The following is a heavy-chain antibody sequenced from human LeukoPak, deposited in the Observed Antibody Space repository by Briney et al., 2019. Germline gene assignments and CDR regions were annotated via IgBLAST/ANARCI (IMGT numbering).Heavy chain of an antibody. CDR2: ISWNSGSI. CDR3: AKGRDAFDI. J-gene: IGHJ3*02. CDR1: GFTFDDYA. V-gene: IGHV3-9*03. Sequence: GGSLRLSCAASGFTFDDYAMHWVRQAPGEGLEWVSGISWNSGSIGYADSVKGRFTISRDNAENSLYLQMNSLRAEDMALYYCAKGRDAFDIWGQGTMVTVSS.